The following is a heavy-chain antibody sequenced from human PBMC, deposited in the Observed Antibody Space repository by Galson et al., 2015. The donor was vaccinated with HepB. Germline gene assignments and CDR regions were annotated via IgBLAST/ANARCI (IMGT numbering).Heavy chain of an antibody. CDR3: AKRPFDGYYYYMDV. Sequence: SLRLSCAASGFTFSSYAMTWVRQAPGKGLEWVSAIGGSGGSTYYADSVKGRFTISRDNSKNTLYLQMNSLRAEDTAVYYCAKRPFDGYYYYMDVWGKGTTVTVSS. D-gene: IGHD3-9*01. CDR2: IGGSGGST. V-gene: IGHV3-23*01. J-gene: IGHJ6*03. CDR1: GFTFSSYA.